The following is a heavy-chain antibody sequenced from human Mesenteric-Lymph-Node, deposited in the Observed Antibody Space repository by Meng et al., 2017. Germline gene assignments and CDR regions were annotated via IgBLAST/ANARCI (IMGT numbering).Heavy chain of an antibody. D-gene: IGHD2-15*01. Sequence: GGSLRLSCAASGFTFKSYSMNWVRQAPGKGLEWVSSISSTSTYIFYADSVKGRFTISRDNAKNSLYLQMSSLRAEDTAVYYCAREDVDSPYPFDYWGQGTLVTVSS. J-gene: IGHJ4*02. CDR3: AREDVDSPYPFDY. V-gene: IGHV3-21*01. CDR1: GFTFKSYS. CDR2: ISSTSTYI.